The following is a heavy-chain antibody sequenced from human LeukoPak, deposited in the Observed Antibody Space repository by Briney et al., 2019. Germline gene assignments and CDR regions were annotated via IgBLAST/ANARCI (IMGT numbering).Heavy chain of an antibody. CDR2: IYYSGGT. Sequence: SETLSLTCTVSGGSISSSSYYWGWIRQPPGKGLEWIGSIYYSGGTFYNPSPKSRVTISVDPSKHQSYLKLSSVTVADTAVYYCARHQRRGLYWIDYWGQGTLVTVSS. CDR1: GGSISSSSYY. J-gene: IGHJ4*02. CDR3: ARHQRRGLYWIDY. D-gene: IGHD2-8*02. V-gene: IGHV4-39*01.